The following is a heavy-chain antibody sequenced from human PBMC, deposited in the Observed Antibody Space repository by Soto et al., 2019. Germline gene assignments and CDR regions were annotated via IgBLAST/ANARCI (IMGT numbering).Heavy chain of an antibody. CDR2: ISAYNGNT. J-gene: IGHJ6*03. CDR3: ARDPYSSSWYYYYYMDV. CDR1: GYTFTSYG. Sequence: QVQLVQSGAEVKKPGASVKVSCKASGYTFTSYGISWVRQAPGQGLEWMGWISAYNGNTNYAQKLQGRVTMTTDTSTSTAYMELRSLRSDYTAVYYCARDPYSSSWYYYYYMDVWGKGTTVTVSS. V-gene: IGHV1-18*01. D-gene: IGHD6-13*01.